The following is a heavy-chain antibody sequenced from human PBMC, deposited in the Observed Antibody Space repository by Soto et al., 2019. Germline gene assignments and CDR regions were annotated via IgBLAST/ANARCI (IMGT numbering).Heavy chain of an antibody. Sequence: KASETLSLTCTVSGGSISSGGYYWSWIRQHPGKGLEWIGYIYYSGSTYYNPSLKSRVTISVDTSKNQFSLKLSSVTAADTAVYYCARDLSRDGYNRGYFDYWGQGTLVTVSS. CDR1: GGSISSGGYY. V-gene: IGHV4-31*03. J-gene: IGHJ4*02. CDR2: IYYSGST. CDR3: ARDLSRDGYNRGYFDY. D-gene: IGHD5-12*01.